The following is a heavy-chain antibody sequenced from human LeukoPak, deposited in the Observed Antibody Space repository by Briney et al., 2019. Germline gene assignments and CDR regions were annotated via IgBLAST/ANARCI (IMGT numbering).Heavy chain of an antibody. CDR3: ARHGAKYSSSFWFDP. V-gene: IGHV1-18*01. D-gene: IGHD6-6*01. CDR1: GYTFTSFG. CDR2: ISAYNGNI. Sequence: APVKVSCKASGYTFTSFGINWVRQAPGQGLEWMGWISAYNGNINYAQMLQGRVTMTADTSTTTAYMELRSLRSDDTAVYYCARHGAKYSSSFWFDPWGQGTLVTVSS. J-gene: IGHJ5*02.